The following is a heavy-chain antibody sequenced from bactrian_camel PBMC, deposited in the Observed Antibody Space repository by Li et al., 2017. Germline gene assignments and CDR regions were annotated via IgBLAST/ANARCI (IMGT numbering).Heavy chain of an antibody. CDR2: IDSEGRNT. V-gene: IGHV3S6*01. Sequence: QLVESGGGLAQPGGSLRLSCVASGFTFSSYRTYWVRQSPDKGLEWVSGIDSEGRNTYYADSVKGRFTISRDNAKYTLYLIMNNLKTDDTATYYCMAEPGLAGLVPTESPLFVWGQGTQVTVS. CDR3: MAEPGLAGLVPTESPLFV. D-gene: IGHD2*01. CDR1: GFTFSSYR. J-gene: IGHJ4*01.